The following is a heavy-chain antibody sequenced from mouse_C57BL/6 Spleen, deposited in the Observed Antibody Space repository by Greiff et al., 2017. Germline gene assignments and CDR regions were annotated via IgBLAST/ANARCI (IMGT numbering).Heavy chain of an antibody. D-gene: IGHD1-1*01. J-gene: IGHJ1*03. Sequence: QVQLQQPGAELVRPGSSVKLSCKASGYTFTSYWMDWVKQRPGQGLEWIGNIYPSDSETHYNQKFKDKSTLTVDKSSSTAYMQRSSLTSEDSAVYYCAGEVITTVGRYFDVWGTGTTVTVSS. V-gene: IGHV1-61*01. CDR3: AGEVITTVGRYFDV. CDR1: GYTFTSYW. CDR2: IYPSDSET.